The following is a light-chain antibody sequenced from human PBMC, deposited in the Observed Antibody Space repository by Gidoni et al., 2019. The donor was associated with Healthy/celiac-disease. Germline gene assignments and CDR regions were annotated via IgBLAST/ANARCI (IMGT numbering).Light chain of an antibody. CDR1: QSISSY. J-gene: IGKJ1*01. V-gene: IGKV1-39*01. CDR2: AAS. Sequence: DNQMTQSPSSLSASVGDRVCITCRASQSISSYLNWYQQKPGKAPKLLIYAASSLQSGVPSRFSGSGSGTDFTLTISSLQPEDFATYYCQQSYSTKWTFGQGTKVEIK. CDR3: QQSYSTKWT.